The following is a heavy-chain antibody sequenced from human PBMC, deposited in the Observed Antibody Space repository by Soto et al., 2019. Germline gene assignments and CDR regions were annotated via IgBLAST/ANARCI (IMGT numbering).Heavy chain of an antibody. CDR2: ISGGGDAT. V-gene: IGHV3-23*01. Sequence: EVQLLDSGGGLVQPGGSLRLSCAASGFTFSGYALTWVRQAPGKGLEWVSAISGGGDATFYADSVKGRFTISRDNSKNCIYLQMNTRTAEYTTVYYCARKVLGSPGCTTLGCFHFWGRGTLVPVS. J-gene: IGHJ2*01. D-gene: IGHD3-16*01. CDR1: GFTFSGYA. CDR3: ARKVLGSPGCTTLGCFHF.